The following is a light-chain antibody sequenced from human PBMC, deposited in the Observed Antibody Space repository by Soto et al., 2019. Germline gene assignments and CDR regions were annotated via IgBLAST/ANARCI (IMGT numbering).Light chain of an antibody. J-gene: IGLJ1*01. CDR3: SSYTSSSTLV. V-gene: IGLV2-14*01. CDR2: DVS. CDR1: SSDVGGYNY. Sequence: QSVLTQPASVSGSPGQSITISCTGTSSDVGGYNYVSWYQQYPGKAPKLMIYDVSYRPSGFSNRLSGSRSGNTASLTISGLQAADEADYYCSSYTSSSTLVFGTGTKVTVL.